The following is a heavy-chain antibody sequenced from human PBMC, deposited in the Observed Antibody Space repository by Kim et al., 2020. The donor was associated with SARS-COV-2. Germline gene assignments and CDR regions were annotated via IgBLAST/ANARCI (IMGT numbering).Heavy chain of an antibody. J-gene: IGHJ4*02. Sequence: SETLSLTCTVSGGSISSSSYYWGWIRQPPGKGLEWNGSIYYSGSTYYNPSLKSRVTISVDTSKNQFSLKLSSVTAADTAVYYCAVTLYSSSSEFDYWGQGTLVTVSS. CDR3: AVTLYSSSSEFDY. CDR2: IYYSGST. D-gene: IGHD6-6*01. CDR1: GGSISSSSYY. V-gene: IGHV4-39*01.